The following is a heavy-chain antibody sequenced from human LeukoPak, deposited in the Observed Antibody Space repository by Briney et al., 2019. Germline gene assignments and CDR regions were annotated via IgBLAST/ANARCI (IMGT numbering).Heavy chain of an antibody. D-gene: IGHD6-6*01. J-gene: IGHJ4*02. Sequence: TGGSLRLSCAASGFTFSNYAMNWVRHAPGKGLECVSTFSGSGGHTYYADSVKRRFTISRDDSKNTLYLQVDSLRAEDTAVYYCARDLGIAAGPVFDQWGQGTLVTVSS. CDR2: FSGSGGHT. CDR3: ARDLGIAAGPVFDQ. V-gene: IGHV3-23*01. CDR1: GFTFSNYA.